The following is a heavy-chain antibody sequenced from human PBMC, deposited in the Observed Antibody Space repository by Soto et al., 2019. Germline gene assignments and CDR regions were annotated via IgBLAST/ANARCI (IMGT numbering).Heavy chain of an antibody. D-gene: IGHD3-10*01. CDR2: ISTYNSNT. V-gene: IGHV1-18*04. CDR3: ARDPYGSGPDDY. Sequence: ASVKVSCKASGYTFTSYGISWVRQAPGQGLEWMGWISTYNSNTNYAQKLQGRVTMTTDTSTSTAYMELRSLRSDDTAVYYCARDPYGSGPDDYWGQGTLVTVSS. CDR1: GYTFTSYG. J-gene: IGHJ4*02.